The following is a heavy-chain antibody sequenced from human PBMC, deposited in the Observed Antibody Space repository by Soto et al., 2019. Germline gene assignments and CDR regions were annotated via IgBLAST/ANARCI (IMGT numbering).Heavy chain of an antibody. J-gene: IGHJ4*02. CDR3: ARDSLALFDS. Sequence: WETLSLTCTDSDGSVSSCSYYWTWIRQPPGKGLEWIGYIYSSGSTLYNPSLKSRVIISVGTSMNQFSLKLSSVTAADTAVYYCARDSLALFDSWGQGTLVTVSS. D-gene: IGHD5-12*01. V-gene: IGHV4-61*01. CDR1: DGSVSSCSYY. CDR2: IYSSGST.